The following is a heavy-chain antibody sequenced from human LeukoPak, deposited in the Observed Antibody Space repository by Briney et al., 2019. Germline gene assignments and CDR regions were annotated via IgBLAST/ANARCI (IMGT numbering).Heavy chain of an antibody. J-gene: IGHJ4*02. CDR3: ARQKLDYYDSSGYYASDFDY. CDR2: IYHSGST. CDR1: GYSISSGYY. D-gene: IGHD3-22*01. Sequence: SETLSLTRAVSGYSISSGYYWGWIRQPPGKGLEWIGSIYHSGSTYYNPSLKSRVTISVDTSKNQFSLKLSSVTAADTAVYYCARQKLDYYDSSGYYASDFDYWGQGTLVTVSS. V-gene: IGHV4-38-2*01.